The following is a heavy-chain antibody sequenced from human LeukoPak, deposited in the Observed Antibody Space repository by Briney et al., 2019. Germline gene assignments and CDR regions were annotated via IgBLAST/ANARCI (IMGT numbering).Heavy chain of an antibody. CDR2: INPNSGGT. CDR1: GYTFTGYY. CDR3: ARDRQTTPMNWFDP. J-gene: IGHJ5*02. Sequence: ASVKVSCKASGYTFTGYYMHWVRQAPGQGLEWMGWINPNSGGTNYAQRFQGRVTMTRDTSISTAYMELRSLRSDDTAVYYCARDRQTTPMNWFDPWGQGTLVTVSS. D-gene: IGHD4-11*01. V-gene: IGHV1-2*02.